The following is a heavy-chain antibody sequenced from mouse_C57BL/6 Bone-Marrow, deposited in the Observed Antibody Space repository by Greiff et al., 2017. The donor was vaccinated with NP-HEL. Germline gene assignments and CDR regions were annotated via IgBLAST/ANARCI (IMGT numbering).Heavy chain of an antibody. CDR1: GYTFTDYY. CDR2: INPYNGGT. V-gene: IGHV1-19*01. CDR3: ASVSFDY. J-gene: IGHJ2*01. Sequence: EVKLMESGPVLVKPGASVKMSCKASGYTFTDYYMNWVKQSHGKSLEWIGVINPYNGGTSYNQKFKGKATLTVDKSSSTAYMELNSLTSEDSAVYYCASVSFDYWGQGTTLTVSS.